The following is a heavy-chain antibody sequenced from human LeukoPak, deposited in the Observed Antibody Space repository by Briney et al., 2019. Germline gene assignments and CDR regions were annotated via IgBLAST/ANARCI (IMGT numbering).Heavy chain of an antibody. V-gene: IGHV4-59*01. J-gene: IGHJ4*02. D-gene: IGHD4-23*01. CDR2: IYYSGST. CDR1: GGSISSYY. CDR3: ARNLENYGGNSNFDY. Sequence: SETLSLTCTVSGGSISSYYWSWIRQPPGKGLEWIGYIYYSGSTNYNPSLKSRVTISVDTSKNQFSLKLSSVTAADTAMYYCARNLENYGGNSNFDYWGQGTLVTVSS.